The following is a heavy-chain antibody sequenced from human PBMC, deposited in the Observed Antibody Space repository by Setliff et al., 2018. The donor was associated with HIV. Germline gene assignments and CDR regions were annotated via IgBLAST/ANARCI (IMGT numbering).Heavy chain of an antibody. D-gene: IGHD4-17*01. Sequence: GGSLRLSCAASGFTFSTYNMNWVRQAPGKGLEWVSSISSSSSYIYYADSVKGRFTISRDNAKNSLYLQMNSLRAEDTAVYYCARAADDFGDFQPLQHWGHGTLVTVSS. CDR1: GFTFSTYN. J-gene: IGHJ1*01. V-gene: IGHV3-21*01. CDR3: ARAADDFGDFQPLQH. CDR2: ISSSSSYI.